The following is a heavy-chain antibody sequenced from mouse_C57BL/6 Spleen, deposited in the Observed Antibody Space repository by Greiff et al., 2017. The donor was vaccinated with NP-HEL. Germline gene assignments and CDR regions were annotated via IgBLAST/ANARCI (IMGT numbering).Heavy chain of an antibody. CDR1: GYTFTSYW. J-gene: IGHJ4*01. V-gene: IGHV1-5*01. D-gene: IGHD1-1*01. Sequence: EVQLQQSGTVLARPGASVKMSCKTSGYTFTSYWMHWVKQRPGQGLEWIGAIYPGNSDTSYNQKFKGKAKLTAVTSASTAYMELSSLTNEDSAVYYCTRAPLGYGSSYDYAMDYWGQGTSVTVSS. CDR2: IYPGNSDT. CDR3: TRAPLGYGSSYDYAMDY.